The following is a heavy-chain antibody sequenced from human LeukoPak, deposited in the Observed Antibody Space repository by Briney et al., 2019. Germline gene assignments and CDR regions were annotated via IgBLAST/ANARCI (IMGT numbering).Heavy chain of an antibody. D-gene: IGHD5/OR15-5a*01. CDR3: VRDMSTADLDH. CDR2: INHNGNVN. J-gene: IGHJ4*02. Sequence: GGSLRLSCAASGFTFSSYWMNWARQAPGKGLEWVASINHNGNVNYYVDSVKGRFTISRDNAKNTLYLQMDSLRAEDTAVYYCVRDMSTADLDHWGLGTLVTVFS. V-gene: IGHV3-7*01. CDR1: GFTFSSYW.